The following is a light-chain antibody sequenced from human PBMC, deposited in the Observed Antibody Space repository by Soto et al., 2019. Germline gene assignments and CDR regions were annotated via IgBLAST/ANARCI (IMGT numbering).Light chain of an antibody. CDR2: KAS. J-gene: IGKJ1*01. CDR3: QQYSTYSRA. CDR1: QNINDL. Sequence: DIQMTQSPSTLSASVGDRVTITCRASQNINDLLAWYQQKPGKAPNLLIYKASSLESGVPSRFSGSGYGTEFTLTISSLQPDDFATFYCQQYSTYSRAFGQGTKVDI. V-gene: IGKV1-5*03.